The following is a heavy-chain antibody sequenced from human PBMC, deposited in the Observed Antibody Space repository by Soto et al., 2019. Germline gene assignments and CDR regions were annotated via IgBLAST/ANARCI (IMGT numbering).Heavy chain of an antibody. Sequence: EVQLLESGGGLVQPGGSLRLSCAASGFTFSSYAMSWVRQAPGKGLEWVSAISGSGGSTYYADSVKGRFTISRDNSKNTLYLQMNSLRAEDTAVYYCATGGIIGELYYYYYMDVWGKGTTVTVSS. CDR3: ATGGIIGELYYYYYMDV. V-gene: IGHV3-23*01. D-gene: IGHD2-21*01. CDR2: ISGSGGST. J-gene: IGHJ6*03. CDR1: GFTFSSYA.